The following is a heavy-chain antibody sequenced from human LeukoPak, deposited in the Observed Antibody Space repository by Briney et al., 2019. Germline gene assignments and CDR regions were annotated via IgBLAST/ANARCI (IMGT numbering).Heavy chain of an antibody. V-gene: IGHV3-7*01. CDR2: IKQDGSEK. CDR1: GFTFSSSW. J-gene: IGHJ6*02. Sequence: PGRCLRLSCAGSGFTFSSSWMLWARQVPGKGLEWVANIKQDGSEKYYVDSVKGRFTMSRDNAKNSLYLQMNSLRAEDTAVYYCARDWFISGSYYGMDVWGQGTTVTVSS. CDR3: ARDWFISGSYYGMDV. D-gene: IGHD6-25*01.